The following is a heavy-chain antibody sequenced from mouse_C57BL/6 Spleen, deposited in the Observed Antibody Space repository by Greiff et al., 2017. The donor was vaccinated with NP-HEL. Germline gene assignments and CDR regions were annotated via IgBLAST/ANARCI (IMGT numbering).Heavy chain of an antibody. Sequence: QVQLQQPGAELVKPGASVKMSCKASGYTFTSYWITWVKQRPGQGLEWIGDIYPGSGSTNYNEKFKSKATLTVDTSSSTAYMQLRSLTSEASAVQYCARTTVIAKDVWGTGTTVTVAS. CDR1: GYTFTSYW. D-gene: IGHD1-1*01. CDR3: ARTTVIAKDV. V-gene: IGHV1-55*01. CDR2: IYPGSGST. J-gene: IGHJ1*03.